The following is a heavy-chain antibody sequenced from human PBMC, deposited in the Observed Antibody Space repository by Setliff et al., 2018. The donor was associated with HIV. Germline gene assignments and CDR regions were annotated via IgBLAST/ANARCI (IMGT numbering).Heavy chain of an antibody. D-gene: IGHD3-3*01. V-gene: IGHV1-2*02. CDR3: ARAPTLFGVEYYYYFGMDV. CDR1: GYTFIGYY. Sequence: ASVKVSCKASGYTFIGYYMHWVRQAPGQGLEWMGWINPHSGDTNYAQKFQDRVTMTRDTSVNIAYMQLSRLRSDDTAVYYCARAPTLFGVEYYYYFGMDVWGQGTTVTVSS. CDR2: INPHSGDT. J-gene: IGHJ6*02.